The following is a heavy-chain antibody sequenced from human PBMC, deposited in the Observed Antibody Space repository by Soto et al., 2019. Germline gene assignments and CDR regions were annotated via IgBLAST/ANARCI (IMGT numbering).Heavy chain of an antibody. CDR1: PRSPNRGGHY. V-gene: IGHV4-31*03. J-gene: IGHJ3*02. CDR2: VYYSRGT. Sequence: LRTQSLTSTLSPRSPNRGGHYWSWIRTHPGKALAWIGYVYYSRGTYYYPFPTSRVTISVDTSKNQFSLKRRSVTAADKDVYYWAIDKGITIFGVVSRDAFDIWGQGTMVT. CDR3: AIDKGITIFGVVSRDAFDI. D-gene: IGHD3-3*01.